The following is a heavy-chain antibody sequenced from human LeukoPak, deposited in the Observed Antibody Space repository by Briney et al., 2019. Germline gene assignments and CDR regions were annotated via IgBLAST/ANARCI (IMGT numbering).Heavy chain of an antibody. J-gene: IGHJ4*02. CDR2: IYHSGST. V-gene: IGHV4-38-2*02. CDR3: AREGSIVGDYRRNYFDY. CDR1: GYSISSGYY. D-gene: IGHD1-26*01. Sequence: SETLSLTCTVSGYSISSGYYWGWIRQPPGKGLEWIGSIYHSGSTNYNPSLKSRVTISVDTSKNQFSLKLSSVTAADTAVYYCAREGSIVGDYRRNYFDYWGQGTLVTVSS.